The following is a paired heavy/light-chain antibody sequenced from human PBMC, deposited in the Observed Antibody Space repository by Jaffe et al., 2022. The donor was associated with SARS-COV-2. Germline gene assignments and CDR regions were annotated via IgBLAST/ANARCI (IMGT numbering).Light chain of an antibody. Sequence: DIQMTQSPSSLSASVGDRVTITCRASQSIRSDLSWYQQRPGTAPKLLIFSASSLQSGVPSRFSGSGSGTDFTLTISSLQPEDFATYYCQQSYTNPETFGQGTRVEIK. CDR1: QSIRSD. J-gene: IGKJ1*01. CDR2: SAS. CDR3: QQSYTNPET. V-gene: IGKV1-39*01.
Heavy chain of an antibody. Sequence: EVQLVESGGGLVQPGGSLRLSCAVSGFTFRNYWMYWVRQAPGEGLVWVSRINPDGSYTNYADSVKGRFTISRDNAKNTLYLQMNSLRAEDTAVYYCAKDLALSDNGAEFDYWGQGTLVTVSS. J-gene: IGHJ4*02. V-gene: IGHV3-74*01. CDR1: GFTFRNYW. CDR2: INPDGSYT. D-gene: IGHD2-8*01. CDR3: AKDLALSDNGAEFDY.